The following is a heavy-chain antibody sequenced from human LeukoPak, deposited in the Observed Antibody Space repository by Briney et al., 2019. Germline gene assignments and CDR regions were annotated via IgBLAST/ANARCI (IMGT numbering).Heavy chain of an antibody. CDR3: ARDRGRQASYYYGMDV. D-gene: IGHD3-16*01. V-gene: IGHV4-59*01. J-gene: IGHJ6*02. Sequence: SETLSLTCTVSGGSISSYDWSWIRQPPGKGLEWIGYIYNSGSTNYNPSLKSRVTISVDTSKTQFSLTLSSVTTADTAVYYCARDRGRQASYYYGMDVWGQGTTVTVSS. CDR1: GGSISSYD. CDR2: IYNSGST.